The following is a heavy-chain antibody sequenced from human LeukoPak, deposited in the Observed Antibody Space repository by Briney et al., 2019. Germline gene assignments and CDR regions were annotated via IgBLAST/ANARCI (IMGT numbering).Heavy chain of an antibody. V-gene: IGHV1-18*01. CDR2: INPNSGGT. Sequence: ASVKVSCKASGYTFTSYAMNWVRQAPGQGLEWMGWINPNSGGTNYAQKLQGRVTMTTDTSTSTAYMELRSLRSDDTAVYYCARDPTAYSSSWQHAFDIWGQGTMVTVSS. D-gene: IGHD6-13*01. CDR3: ARDPTAYSSSWQHAFDI. CDR1: GYTFTSYA. J-gene: IGHJ3*02.